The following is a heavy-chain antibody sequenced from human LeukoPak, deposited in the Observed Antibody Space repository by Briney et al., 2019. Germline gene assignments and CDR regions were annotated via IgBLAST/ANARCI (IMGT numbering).Heavy chain of an antibody. CDR1: GGSLSSYY. CDR3: ARRHSYGLYPDYFDY. V-gene: IGHV4-59*01. Sequence: PSETLSLTCTVSGGSLSSYYWSWIRQPPGKGLEWIGYIYYSGSTNYNPSLKSRVTISVDTSKNQFSLKLSSVTAADTAVYYCARRHSYGLYPDYFDYWGQGTLVTVSS. J-gene: IGHJ4*02. CDR2: IYYSGST. D-gene: IGHD5-18*01.